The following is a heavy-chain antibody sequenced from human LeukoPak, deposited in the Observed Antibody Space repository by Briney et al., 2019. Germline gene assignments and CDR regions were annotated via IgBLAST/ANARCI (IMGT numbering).Heavy chain of an antibody. CDR1: GYTFTSYG. D-gene: IGHD3-22*01. CDR2: ISAYNGNT. Sequence: ASVKVSCKASGYTFTSYGISWVRQAPGQGLEWMGWISAYNGNTNHAQKLQGRVTMTTDTSTSTAYMELRSLRSDDTAVYYCARVGYYDSSGYYYPYYFDYWGQGTLVTVSS. J-gene: IGHJ4*02. V-gene: IGHV1-18*01. CDR3: ARVGYYDSSGYYYPYYFDY.